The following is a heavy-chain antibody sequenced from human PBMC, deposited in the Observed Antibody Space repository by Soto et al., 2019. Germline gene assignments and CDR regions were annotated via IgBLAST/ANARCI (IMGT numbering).Heavy chain of an antibody. Sequence: QVQLVESGGGVVQPGRPLRLSCTASGFTFSTYGMHWVRQAPGKGLEWVTVIWYDGSNKYYADSVKGRFTISRDNSKNTLYLQMNSLRAEDTAVYYCARDTWQMRGQGTLVTVSS. CDR1: GFTFSTYG. V-gene: IGHV3-33*01. CDR3: ARDTWQM. CDR2: IWYDGSNK. J-gene: IGHJ4*02.